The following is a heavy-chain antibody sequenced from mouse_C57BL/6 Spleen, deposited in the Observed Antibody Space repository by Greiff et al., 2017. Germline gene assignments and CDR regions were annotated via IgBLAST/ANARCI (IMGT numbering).Heavy chain of an antibody. CDR1: GYTFTSYW. CDR3: ARGGLGYFDY. V-gene: IGHV1-53*01. J-gene: IGHJ2*01. Sequence: QVQLQQPGTELVKPGASGYTFTSYWMHWVKQRPGQGLEWIGNINPSNGGTNYNEKFKSKATLTVDKSSSTAYMQLSSLTSEDSAVYYCARGGLGYFDYWGQGTTLTVSS. D-gene: IGHD4-1*01. CDR2: INPSNGGT.